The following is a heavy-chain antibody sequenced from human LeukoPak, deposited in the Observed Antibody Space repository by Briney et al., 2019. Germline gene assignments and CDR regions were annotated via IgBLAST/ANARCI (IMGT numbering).Heavy chain of an antibody. CDR1: GGSISSYY. CDR2: IYYSGRT. V-gene: IGHV4-59*01. D-gene: IGHD6-13*01. J-gene: IGHJ3*02. CDR3: ARVAASRSDAFDI. Sequence: SETLSLTCTVSGGSISSYYWSWIRQPPGKGLEWIGYIYYSGRTNYNPSLKSRVTISVDTSKNQFSLKLSSVTAADTAVYDCARVAASRSDAFDIWGQGTMVTVSS.